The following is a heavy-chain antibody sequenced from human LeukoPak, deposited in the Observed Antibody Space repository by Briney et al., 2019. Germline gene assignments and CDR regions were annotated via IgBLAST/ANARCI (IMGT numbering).Heavy chain of an antibody. Sequence: GGSLRLSCAASGXTFSSYAMSWVRQAPGKGLEWVSVISGSGINTYSADSVKGRVTISSDNSKNTMYLQMNSLRAEDTAVYYCAKDPTVAGTAEYFQHWGQGTLVTVSS. CDR3: AKDPTVAGTAEYFQH. D-gene: IGHD6-19*01. CDR1: GXTFSSYA. CDR2: ISGSGINT. J-gene: IGHJ1*01. V-gene: IGHV3-23*01.